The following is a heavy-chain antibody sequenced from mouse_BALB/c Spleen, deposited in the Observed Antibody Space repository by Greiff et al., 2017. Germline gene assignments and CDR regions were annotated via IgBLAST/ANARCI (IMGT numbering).Heavy chain of an antibody. CDR2: ISSGSSTI. CDR1: GFTFSSFG. Sequence: DVKLVESGGGLVQPGGSRKLSCAASGFTFSSFGMHWVRQAPEKGLEWVAYISSGSSTIYYADTVKGRFTISRDNPKNTLFLQMTSLRSEDTAMYYCARSGAGSSPFAYWGQGTLVTVSA. V-gene: IGHV5-17*02. D-gene: IGHD1-1*01. J-gene: IGHJ3*01. CDR3: ARSGAGSSPFAY.